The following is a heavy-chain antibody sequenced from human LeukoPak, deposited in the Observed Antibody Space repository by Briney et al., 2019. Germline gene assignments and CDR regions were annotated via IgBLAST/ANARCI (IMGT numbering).Heavy chain of an antibody. V-gene: IGHV4-39*07. CDR1: GGSISSGNYY. Sequence: SETLSLTCTVSGGSISSGNYYWGWIRQPPGKGLEWIGSIYYSGSTNYNPSLKSRVTISVDTSKNQFSLKLSSVTAADTAVYYCARGPAVSRRTIGLYYYYYMDVWGKGTTVTVSS. CDR3: ARGPAVSRRTIGLYYYYYMDV. J-gene: IGHJ6*03. CDR2: IYYSGST. D-gene: IGHD4/OR15-4a*01.